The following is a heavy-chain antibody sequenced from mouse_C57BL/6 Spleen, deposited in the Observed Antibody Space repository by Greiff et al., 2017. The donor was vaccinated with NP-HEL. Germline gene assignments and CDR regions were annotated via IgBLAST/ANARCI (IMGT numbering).Heavy chain of an antibody. CDR1: GYTFTRYW. D-gene: IGHD5-1*01. CDR2: IDPNSGGT. J-gene: IGHJ4*01. V-gene: IGHV1-72*01. Sequence: QVQLKQPGAELVQPGASVTLSCKASGYTFTRYWMHWVKQRPGRGLEWIGRIDPNSGGTKYNEKFKSKATLTVDNPSSTAYMQLSSLTSEDSAVYYCARSYEYPHYYARDYWGQGTSVTGAS. CDR3: ARSYEYPHYYARDY.